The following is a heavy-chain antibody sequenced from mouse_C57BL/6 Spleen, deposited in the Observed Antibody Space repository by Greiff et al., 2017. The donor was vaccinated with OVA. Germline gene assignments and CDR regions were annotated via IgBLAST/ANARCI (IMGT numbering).Heavy chain of an antibody. J-gene: IGHJ3*01. CDR1: GYTFTSYW. CDR3: AAYETWFAY. Sequence: QVQLKQSGAELVRPGTSVKLSCKASGYTFTSYWMHWVKQRPGQGLEWIGVIDPSDSYTNYNQKFKGKATLTVDTSSSTAYMQLSSLTSEDSAVYYCAAYETWFAYWGQGTLVTVSA. CDR2: IDPSDSYT. V-gene: IGHV1-59*01. D-gene: IGHD2-12*01.